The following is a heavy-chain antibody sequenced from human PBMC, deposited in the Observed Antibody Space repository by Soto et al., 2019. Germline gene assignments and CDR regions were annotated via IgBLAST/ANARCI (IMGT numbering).Heavy chain of an antibody. J-gene: IGHJ6*03. CDR1: GGSISSYY. D-gene: IGHD6-19*01. Sequence: SETLSLTCTVSGGSISSYYWSWIRQPPWKGLEWIGYIYYSGSTNYNPSLKSRVTISVDTSKNQFSLKLSSVTAADTAVYYCARVGRGGWYPRDYYYYYMDVWGKGTTVTVSS. CDR2: IYYSGST. CDR3: ARVGRGGWYPRDYYYYYMDV. V-gene: IGHV4-59*01.